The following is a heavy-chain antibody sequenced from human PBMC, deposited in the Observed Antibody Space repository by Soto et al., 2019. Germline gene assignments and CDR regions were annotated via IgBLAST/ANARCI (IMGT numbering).Heavy chain of an antibody. D-gene: IGHD3-9*01. CDR1: GITFSDDG. CDR3: AKVPRGSNFGYYNF. J-gene: IGHJ4*02. CDR2: GWKDGSNR. V-gene: IGHV3-30*02. Sequence: PGGSLRLSCAASGITFSDDGMHWARQAPGKGLEWVGGGWKDGSNRYNVDSVKGRITISRENPKNTMYLQMNSLRDEDTAVYYCAKVPRGSNFGYYNFWGQGTLVTVSS.